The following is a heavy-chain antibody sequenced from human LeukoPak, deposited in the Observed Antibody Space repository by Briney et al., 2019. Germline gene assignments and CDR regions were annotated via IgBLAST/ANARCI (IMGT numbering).Heavy chain of an antibody. CDR3: ARDGVYSGYDL. Sequence: GASVKVSCKASCSTFTSYGISWVRQAPGQGLEWMGWINTNTGNPTYAQGFTGRFVFSLDTSVSTAYLQISSLKAEDTAVYYCARDGVYSGYDLWGQGTLVTVSS. CDR2: INTNTGNP. D-gene: IGHD5-12*01. V-gene: IGHV7-4-1*02. CDR1: CSTFTSYG. J-gene: IGHJ4*02.